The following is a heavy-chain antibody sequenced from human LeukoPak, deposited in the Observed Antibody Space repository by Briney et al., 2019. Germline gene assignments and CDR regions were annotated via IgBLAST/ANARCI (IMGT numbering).Heavy chain of an antibody. CDR3: ARYVGIVTPHFDF. Sequence: RPSETLSLTCIVSNGSITGGGFYWSWIRQLPGKGLEWIGHMSHSGTSHYNPSLQSRVIMLVDRSKRQFSLSLSSVTAADTAMYYCARYVGIVTPHFDFWGLGTLVTVSS. CDR1: NGSITGGGFY. CDR2: MSHSGTS. V-gene: IGHV4-30-2*01. J-gene: IGHJ4*02. D-gene: IGHD3-16*02.